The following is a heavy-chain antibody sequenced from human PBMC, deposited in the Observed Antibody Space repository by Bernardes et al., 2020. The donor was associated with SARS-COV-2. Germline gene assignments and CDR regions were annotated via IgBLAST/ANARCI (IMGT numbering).Heavy chain of an antibody. CDR3: ARGDYDASIDP. V-gene: IGHV4-59*01. Sequence: SETLSLTCTVSGGSIGTYYWSWIRQPPGRGLEWIGHIYYSGLSEYNPSLKSRATISVDKAKSQVSLKLISVTAADTAVYFCARGDYDASIDPWGRGTLVTVTS. J-gene: IGHJ5*02. CDR2: IYYSGLS. CDR1: GGSIGTYY. D-gene: IGHD4-17*01.